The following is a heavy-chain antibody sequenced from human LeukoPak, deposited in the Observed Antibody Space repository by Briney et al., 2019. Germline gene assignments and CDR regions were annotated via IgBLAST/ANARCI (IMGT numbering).Heavy chain of an antibody. CDR1: GGTFSSYA. CDR2: IIPIFGTA. D-gene: IGHD2-2*01. J-gene: IGHJ4*02. V-gene: IGHV1-69*05. CDR3: ARGRDLDCSSTSCSMFDY. Sequence: SVKVSCKASGGTFSSYAISWVRQAPGQGLEWMGGIIPIFGTANYAQKFQGRVTITTDESTSTAYMELSSLRSEDTAVYYCARGRDLDCSSTSCSMFDYWGQGTLVTVSS.